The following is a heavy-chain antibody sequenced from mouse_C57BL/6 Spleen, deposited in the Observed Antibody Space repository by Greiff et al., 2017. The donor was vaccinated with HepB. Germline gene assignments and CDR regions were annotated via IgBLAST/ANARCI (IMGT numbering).Heavy chain of an antibody. J-gene: IGHJ2*01. CDR2: IDPSDSYT. V-gene: IGHV1-50*01. CDR3: ARFYGNYYFDY. D-gene: IGHD2-1*01. Sequence: VQLQQSGAELVKPGASVKLSCKASGYTFTSYWMQWVKQRPGQGLEWIGEIDPSDSYTNYNQKFKGKATLTVDTSSSTAYMQLSSLTSEDSAVYYCARFYGNYYFDYWGQGTTLTVSS. CDR1: GYTFTSYW.